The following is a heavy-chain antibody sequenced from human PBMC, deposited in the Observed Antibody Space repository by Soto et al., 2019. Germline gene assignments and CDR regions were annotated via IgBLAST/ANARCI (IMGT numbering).Heavy chain of an antibody. J-gene: IGHJ4*02. Sequence: WGSLRLSCAASGFTFSNYAMSWVRQAPGKGLEWVSGIGGRGTGSYYADSVKGRFAISRDNSYKTLFLQLHSLRAEDTAVYYCAKSRYADSSGDYYDFWGQGTRVTVSS. CDR2: IGGRGTGS. V-gene: IGHV3-23*01. CDR1: GFTFSNYA. D-gene: IGHD3-22*01. CDR3: AKSRYADSSGDYYDF.